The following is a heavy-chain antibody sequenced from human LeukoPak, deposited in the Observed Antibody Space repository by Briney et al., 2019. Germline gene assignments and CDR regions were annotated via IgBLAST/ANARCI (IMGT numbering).Heavy chain of an antibody. V-gene: IGHV3-48*04. Sequence: PGGSLRLSCAASGFTFSSYSMNWVRQAPGKGLEWVSYISSSSSTIYYADSVKGRFTISRDNAKNSLYLQMNSLRAEDTAVYYCARGLLWFGELSPFDYWGQGTLVTVSS. CDR1: GFTFSSYS. D-gene: IGHD3-10*01. J-gene: IGHJ4*02. CDR2: ISSSSSTI. CDR3: ARGLLWFGELSPFDY.